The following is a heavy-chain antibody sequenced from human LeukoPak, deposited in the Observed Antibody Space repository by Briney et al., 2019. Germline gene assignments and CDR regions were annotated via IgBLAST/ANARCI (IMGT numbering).Heavy chain of an antibody. CDR1: GFTFSSYA. Sequence: GGSLRLSCAASGFTFSSYAMHWVRQAPGKGLEWVAVISYDGSNKYYAGSVKGRFTISRDNSKNTLYLQMNSLRAEDTAVYYCASADIVATIKGFDPWGQGTLVTVSS. D-gene: IGHD5-12*01. CDR2: ISYDGSNK. J-gene: IGHJ5*02. V-gene: IGHV3-30*04. CDR3: ASADIVATIKGFDP.